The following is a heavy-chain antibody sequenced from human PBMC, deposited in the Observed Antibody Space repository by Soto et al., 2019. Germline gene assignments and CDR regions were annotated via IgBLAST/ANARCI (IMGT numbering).Heavy chain of an antibody. D-gene: IGHD3-10*01. Sequence: QVQLQESGPGLVKPSQTLSLTCTVSGGSISSDDYYWSWIRQPPGKGLEWIGYIYYSGSTYSNPSLKSRISIAVDTSKNQFSLKLSSLTAADTAVYYCARDHRSPMIRGVITTWGQGSLVTVSS. CDR1: GGSISSDDYY. J-gene: IGHJ4*02. CDR3: ARDHRSPMIRGVITT. CDR2: IYYSGST. V-gene: IGHV4-30-4*01.